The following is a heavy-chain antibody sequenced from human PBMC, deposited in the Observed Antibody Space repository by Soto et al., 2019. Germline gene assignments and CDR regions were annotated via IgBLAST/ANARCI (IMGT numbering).Heavy chain of an antibody. Sequence: GESLKISCAASGFTFSSYAMSWVRQAPGKGLEWVSAISGSGGSTYYADSVKGRFTISRDNSKNTLYLQMNSLRAEDTAVYYCAKDPVKSRYCSGGSCYSFGYWGQGTLVTVSS. J-gene: IGHJ4*02. CDR2: ISGSGGST. V-gene: IGHV3-23*01. D-gene: IGHD2-15*01. CDR1: GFTFSSYA. CDR3: AKDPVKSRYCSGGSCYSFGY.